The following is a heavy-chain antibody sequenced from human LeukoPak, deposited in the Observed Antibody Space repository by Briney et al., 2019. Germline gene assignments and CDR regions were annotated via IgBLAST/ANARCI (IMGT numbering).Heavy chain of an antibody. CDR2: IWYDGSNK. CDR1: GFPFSSYG. V-gene: IGHV3-33*01. D-gene: IGHD1-26*01. Sequence: GSLRLSFAASGFPFSSYGMHWVRQAPGKGLEWVAVIWYDGSNKYYADSVNGRFTISRDNSKNTLYLQMNSLRAEDTAVYYCAREGIVGATTELRKAPFDYWGQGTLVTVSS. J-gene: IGHJ4*02. CDR3: AREGIVGATTELRKAPFDY.